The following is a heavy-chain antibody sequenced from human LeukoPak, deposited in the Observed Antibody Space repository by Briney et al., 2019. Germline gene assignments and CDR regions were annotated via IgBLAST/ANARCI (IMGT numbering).Heavy chain of an antibody. Sequence: PSQTLSLTCTVSGGSISSSSYYWGWIRQPPGKGLEWFGRIYYSGSTYYNPSLKSRVTISVDTSKNQFSLKLSSVTAADTAVYYCARTYYDFWSGCSFDYWGQGTLVTVSS. CDR2: IYYSGST. J-gene: IGHJ4*02. CDR3: ARTYYDFWSGCSFDY. CDR1: GGSISSSSYY. D-gene: IGHD3-3*01. V-gene: IGHV4-39*01.